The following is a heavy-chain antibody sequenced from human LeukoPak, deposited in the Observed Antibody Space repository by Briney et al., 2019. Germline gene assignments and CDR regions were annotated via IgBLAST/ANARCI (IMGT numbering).Heavy chain of an antibody. J-gene: IGHJ4*02. CDR3: ARRDKYQLLNFDY. D-gene: IGHD2-2*01. CDR1: GGSFGGYY. V-gene: IGHV4-34*01. Sequence: SETLSLTCAVYGGSFGGYYWSWIRQPPGKGQEWIGEINHSGSTNYNPSLKSRVTISVDTSKNQFSLRLSSVTAADTAVYYCARRDKYQLLNFDYWGQGTLVTVSS. CDR2: INHSGST.